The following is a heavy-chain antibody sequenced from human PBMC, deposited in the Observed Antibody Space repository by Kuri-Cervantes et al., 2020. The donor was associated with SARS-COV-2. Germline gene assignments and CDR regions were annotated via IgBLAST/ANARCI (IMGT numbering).Heavy chain of an antibody. J-gene: IGHJ5*02. Sequence: ASVKVSCKASGYTFTGYYMHWVRQAPGQGLEWMGWINPNSGGTNYAQKFQGRVTMTRDTSISTAYIELSSLRSEDTAVYYCARSVSRTIFGVGNWFDPWGQGTLVTVSS. CDR1: GYTFTGYY. V-gene: IGHV1-2*02. CDR2: INPNSGGT. D-gene: IGHD3-3*01. CDR3: ARSVSRTIFGVGNWFDP.